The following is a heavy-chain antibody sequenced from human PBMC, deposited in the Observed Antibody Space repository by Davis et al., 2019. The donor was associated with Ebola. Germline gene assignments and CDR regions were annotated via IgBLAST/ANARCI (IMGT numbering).Heavy chain of an antibody. J-gene: IGHJ6*02. D-gene: IGHD4-23*01. CDR3: ARDYRGGDYVGLPNYYYYYGMDV. CDR2: IYYSGST. CDR1: GGSISSYY. Sequence: GSLRLSCTVSGGSISSYYWSWIRQPPGKGLEWIGYIYYSGSTNYNPSLKSRVTISVDTSKNQFSLKLNSVTAADTAVYFCARDYRGGDYVGLPNYYYYYGMDVWGQGTTVTVSS. V-gene: IGHV4-59*01.